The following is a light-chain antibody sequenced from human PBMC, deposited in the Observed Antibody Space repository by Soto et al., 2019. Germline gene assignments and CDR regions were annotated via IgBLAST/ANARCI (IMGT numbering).Light chain of an antibody. CDR1: SGHSNYA. J-gene: IGLJ2*01. V-gene: IGLV4-69*01. CDR2: LNSDGSH. CDR3: QTWGSGIVV. Sequence: QPVLTQSPSASASLGASVKLTCTLSSGHSNYAIAWHQQQSEKGPRYLMKLNSDGSHSKGDGIPDRFSGASSGAERYLTICSLQSGDEADCYCQTWGSGIVVFGGGTQLTVL.